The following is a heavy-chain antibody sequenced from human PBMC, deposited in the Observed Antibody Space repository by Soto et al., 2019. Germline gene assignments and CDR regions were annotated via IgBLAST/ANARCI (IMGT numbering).Heavy chain of an antibody. CDR1: GFTFRNYT. Sequence: PGGSLRLSCAASGFTFRNYTMHWGRQAPGKGMEWVALISYDEIDKYYADAVKGRFTISRDNSKNTLYLRMDSLRAEDTAVYYCAGRSGSSDYWGQGTLVTVSS. CDR2: ISYDEIDK. D-gene: IGHD3-10*01. J-gene: IGHJ4*02. CDR3: AGRSGSSDY. V-gene: IGHV3-30*04.